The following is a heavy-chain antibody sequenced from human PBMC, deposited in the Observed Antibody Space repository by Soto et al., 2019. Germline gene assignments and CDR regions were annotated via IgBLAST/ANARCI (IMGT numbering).Heavy chain of an antibody. CDR2: INYSGGS. V-gene: IGHV4-31*03. D-gene: IGHD2-2*01. J-gene: IGHJ6*02. Sequence: QMQLQESGPELVKPSQTLSLICTVSGYSMTSGGYYWSWIRLLRSDAQGIGYINYSGGSKFIPSLKSRVSMSVDTSKNQFSLRLSSVTAADTAVYYCATLLGSHQHYYFGIDVWGQGTTVTVSS. CDR3: ATLLGSHQHYYFGIDV. CDR1: GYSMTSGGYY.